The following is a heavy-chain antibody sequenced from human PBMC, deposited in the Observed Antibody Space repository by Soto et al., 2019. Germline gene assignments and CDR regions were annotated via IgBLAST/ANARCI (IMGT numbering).Heavy chain of an antibody. J-gene: IGHJ4*02. CDR3: ARGGDGYFGWLPPQRYYFDY. V-gene: IGHV3-21*01. CDR1: GFTFSSYS. Sequence: GGSLRLSCAASGFTFSSYSMNWVRQAPGKGLEWVSSISSSSSYIYYADSVKGRFTISRDNAKNSLYLQMNSLRAEDTAVYYCARGGDGYFGWLPPQRYYFDYWGQGTLVTVSS. CDR2: ISSSSSYI. D-gene: IGHD3-9*01.